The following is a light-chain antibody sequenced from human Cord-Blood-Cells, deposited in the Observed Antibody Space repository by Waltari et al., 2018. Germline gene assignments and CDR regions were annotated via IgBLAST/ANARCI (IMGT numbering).Light chain of an antibody. CDR3: CSYAGSSTSV. V-gene: IGLV2-23*01. CDR2: EGS. J-gene: IGLJ2*01. Sequence: QSALTQSASVSGSPGQSLTISCTGTSSDVGSYNLVSWYQQHPGKAPKLMIYEGSKRPSGVSNRFSGSKSGNTASLTISGLQAEDEADYYCCSYAGSSTSVFGGGTKLTVL. CDR1: SSDVGSYNL.